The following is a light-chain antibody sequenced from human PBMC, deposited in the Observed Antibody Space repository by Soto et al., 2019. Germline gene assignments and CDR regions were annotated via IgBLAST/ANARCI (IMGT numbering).Light chain of an antibody. Sequence: IVLTQSPAALSESLGERVTLSCRASQSVSANLAWYQQRPGQAPRLLSYGAASRATGGPDRFSGSGSGTDFTLTITRLELEDCAVYYCQQYDFGGGTKVDIK. V-gene: IGKV3-20*01. CDR2: GAA. CDR1: QSVSAN. J-gene: IGKJ4*01. CDR3: QQYD.